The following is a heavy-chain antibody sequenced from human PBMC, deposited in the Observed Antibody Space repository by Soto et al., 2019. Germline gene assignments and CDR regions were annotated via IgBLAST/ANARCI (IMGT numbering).Heavy chain of an antibody. D-gene: IGHD4-4*01. CDR2: INPNSGGT. CDR1: GYTFTGYY. Sequence: QVQLVQSGAEVKKPGASVKVSCKASGYTFTGYYIHWVRQAPGQGLEWMGWINPNSGGTNYAQKFQGWVTMTRDTSISTAYMELSRLRSDDTAVYYCVREGGMATVPTLDFDYWGQGTLVTVSS. CDR3: VREGGMATVPTLDFDY. V-gene: IGHV1-2*04. J-gene: IGHJ4*02.